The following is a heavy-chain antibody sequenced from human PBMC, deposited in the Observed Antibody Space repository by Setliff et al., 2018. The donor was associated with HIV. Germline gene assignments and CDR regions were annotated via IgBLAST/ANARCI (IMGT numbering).Heavy chain of an antibody. D-gene: IGHD6-19*01. Sequence: PGGSLRLSCAASGFTFDDYAMHWVRQSPGKGLEWASLINWDGGSTYYSDSVKGRFTISRDNSKNSLYLQMNSLRAEDTALYYCAKGYRRSSGWPEYYYNAMDVWGQGTTVTVSS. CDR1: GFTFDDYA. CDR3: AKGYRRSSGWPEYYYNAMDV. V-gene: IGHV3-43D*03. CDR2: INWDGGST. J-gene: IGHJ6*02.